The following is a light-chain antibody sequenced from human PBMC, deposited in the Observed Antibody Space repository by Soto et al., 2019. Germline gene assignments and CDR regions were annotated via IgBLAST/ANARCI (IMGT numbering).Light chain of an antibody. Sequence: SYELTQPLSVSVALGQTARITCGGNNIGSKNVHWYQQKSGQAPELVIYRNSNRPSGIPERFSGSNSGTTATLTISRAQGGDEAEYYCQVWDSSTVVFGGGTQLTVL. CDR2: RNS. CDR1: NIGSKN. J-gene: IGLJ2*01. V-gene: IGLV3-9*01. CDR3: QVWDSSTVV.